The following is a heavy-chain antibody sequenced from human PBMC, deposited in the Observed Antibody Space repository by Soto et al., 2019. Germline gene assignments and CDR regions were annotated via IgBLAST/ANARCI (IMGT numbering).Heavy chain of an antibody. D-gene: IGHD3-10*01. CDR3: AKGVLSFHYGMEV. CDR1: GFTFNTYP. CDR2: ISSTAGRTS. Sequence: GSLRLSCATSGFTFNTYPMTWVRQAPGKGLEWVSSISSTAGRTSSYADSVKGRFAISRDFSDNTVYLQMNNLRVDDTAVYFCAKGVLSFHYGMEVWGQGTTVTVSS. V-gene: IGHV3-23*01. J-gene: IGHJ6*02.